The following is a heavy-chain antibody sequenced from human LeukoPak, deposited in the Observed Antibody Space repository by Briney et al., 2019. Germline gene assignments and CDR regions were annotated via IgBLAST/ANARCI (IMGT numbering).Heavy chain of an antibody. J-gene: IGHJ4*02. D-gene: IGHD3-16*01. CDR1: GFTFSSYE. CDR3: ARGGGSPGY. Sequence: GGSLRLSCAASGFTFSSYEMNWVRQAPGKGLEWISHISSSGSRIYYADSVKGRFTISRDNAKNSLYLQMNSLRAEDTAVYYCARGGGSPGYWGQGTLVTVSS. CDR2: ISSSGSRI. V-gene: IGHV3-48*03.